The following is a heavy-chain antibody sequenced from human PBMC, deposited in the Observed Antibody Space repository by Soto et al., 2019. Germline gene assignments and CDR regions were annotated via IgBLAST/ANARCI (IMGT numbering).Heavy chain of an antibody. CDR3: ARVSGSIVVPNAFDI. CDR2: IYYSGST. CDR1: GGSISSYY. J-gene: IGHJ3*02. V-gene: IGHV4-59*01. Sequence: SETLSLTCTVSGGSISSYYWSWIRQPPGEGLEWIGYIYYSGSTNYNPSLKSRVTISVDTSKNQFSLKLSSVTAADTAVYYCARVSGSIVVPNAFDIWGQGTMVTVSS. D-gene: IGHD3-22*01.